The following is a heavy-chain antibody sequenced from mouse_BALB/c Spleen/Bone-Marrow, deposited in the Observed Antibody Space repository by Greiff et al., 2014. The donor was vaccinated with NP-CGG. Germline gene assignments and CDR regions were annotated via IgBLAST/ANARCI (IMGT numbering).Heavy chain of an antibody. CDR2: IDPENGNT. J-gene: IGHJ4*01. CDR3: ARGDGYAMDY. CDR1: GFNIKDYY. V-gene: IGHV14-1*02. Sequence: VQLQQSGAEIVRPGALVKLSCKASGFNIKDYYMQWVKQRPEQGLEWIGWIDPENGNTIYDPKFQGKASITADTSSNTAYLQLSSRTSEDTAVYYCARGDGYAMDYWGQGTSVTVSS.